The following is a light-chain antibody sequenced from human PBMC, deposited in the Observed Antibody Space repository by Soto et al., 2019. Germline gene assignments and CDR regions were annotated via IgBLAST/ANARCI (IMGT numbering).Light chain of an antibody. J-gene: IGLJ2*01. CDR3: GLYLGTDFV. Sequence: QTVVTQEPSFSVSPGGTVTLTCALSSGSVSTTYYPTWYQQTPGQAPRTLIYRTNIRSSGVPDRFSGSILGNKAALTITGAQADDECDYYCGLYLGTDFVFGGGTKSPS. V-gene: IGLV8-61*01. CDR2: RTN. CDR1: SGSVSTTYY.